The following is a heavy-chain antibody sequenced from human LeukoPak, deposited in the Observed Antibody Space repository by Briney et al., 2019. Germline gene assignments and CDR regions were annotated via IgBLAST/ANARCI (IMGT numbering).Heavy chain of an antibody. V-gene: IGHV3-30*18. CDR3: AKVHPPLYGMDV. Sequence: GRSLRLSCAASGFTFSSYGMHWVRQAPGKGLEWVAVISYDGSNKYYADSVKGRFTISRDNFKNTLYLQMNSLRAEDTAVYYCAKVHPPLYGMDVWGQGTTVTVSS. J-gene: IGHJ6*02. CDR1: GFTFSSYG. CDR2: ISYDGSNK.